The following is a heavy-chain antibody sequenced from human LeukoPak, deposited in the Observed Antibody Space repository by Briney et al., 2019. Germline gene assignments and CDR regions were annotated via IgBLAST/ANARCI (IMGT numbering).Heavy chain of an antibody. CDR1: GFTFSSYA. V-gene: IGHV3-30*04. CDR3: AREEDIVATISYYFDY. CDR2: ISYDGSNK. Sequence: GRSLRLSCAASGFTFSSYAMHWARQAPGKGLEWVAVISYDGSNKYYADSVKGRFTISRDNSKNTLYLQMNSLRAEDTAVYYCAREEDIVATISYYFDYWGQGTLVTVSS. J-gene: IGHJ4*02. D-gene: IGHD5-12*01.